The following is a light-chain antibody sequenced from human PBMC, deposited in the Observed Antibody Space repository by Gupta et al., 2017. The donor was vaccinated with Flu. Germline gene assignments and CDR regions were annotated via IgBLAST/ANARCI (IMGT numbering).Light chain of an antibody. V-gene: IGLV1-36*01. J-gene: IGLJ3*02. Sequence: SVLTQPPSVSAAPGKRVTIPCSGISSNIGNNAVNWYQQLPGKAPKLLIYYDDLLPSGVADRFSGSKSGTSASLAISGLQSEDEADYYCAAWDDSLNGQVFGGGTKLTVL. CDR1: SSNIGNNA. CDR3: AAWDDSLNGQV. CDR2: YDD.